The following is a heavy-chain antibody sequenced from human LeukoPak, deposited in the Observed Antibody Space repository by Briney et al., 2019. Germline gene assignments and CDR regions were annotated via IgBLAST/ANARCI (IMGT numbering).Heavy chain of an antibody. J-gene: IGHJ4*02. CDR2: IIPILGIA. D-gene: IGHD2-21*02. CDR1: GGTFSSYA. V-gene: IGHV1-69*04. CDR3: ARGGYCGGDCPPTDY. Sequence: SVKVSCKASGGTFSSYAISWVRQAPGQGLEWMGRIIPILGIANYAQKFQGRVTITADESTSTAYMELSSLRSEDTAVYYCARGGYCGGDCPPTDYWGQGTLVTVSS.